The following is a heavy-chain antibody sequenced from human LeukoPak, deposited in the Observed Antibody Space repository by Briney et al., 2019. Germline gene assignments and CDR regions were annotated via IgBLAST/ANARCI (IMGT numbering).Heavy chain of an antibody. CDR3: ALVVVPAAIGYYYYGMDV. CDR2: IIPIFGTA. J-gene: IGHJ6*02. CDR1: GGTFSSYA. D-gene: IGHD2-2*01. V-gene: IGHV1-69*13. Sequence: SVKVSCKASGGTFSSYAISWVRQAPGQGLEWMGGIIPIFGTANYAQKFQGRVRITADESTSTAYMELSSLRSEDTAVYYCALVVVPAAIGYYYYGMDVWGQGTTVTVSS.